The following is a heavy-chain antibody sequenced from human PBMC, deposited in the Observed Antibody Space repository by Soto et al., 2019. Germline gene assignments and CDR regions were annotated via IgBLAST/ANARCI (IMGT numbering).Heavy chain of an antibody. CDR1: GGSISSGDYY. CDR2: IYYSGST. J-gene: IGHJ5*02. CDR3: ARARIAVAHNLFDP. Sequence: PSETLSLTCTVSGGSISSGDYYWSWIRQPPGKGLEWIGYIYYSGSTYYNPSLKSRVTISVDTSKNQFSLKLSSVTAADTAVYYCARARIAVAHNLFDPRGQRTLVTVSS. D-gene: IGHD6-19*01. V-gene: IGHV4-30-4*01.